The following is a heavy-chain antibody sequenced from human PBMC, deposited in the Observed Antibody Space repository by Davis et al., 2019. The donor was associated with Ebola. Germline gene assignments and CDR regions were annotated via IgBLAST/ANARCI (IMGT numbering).Heavy chain of an antibody. CDR1: GGSISSYY. D-gene: IGHD3-3*01. J-gene: IGHJ5*02. Sequence: SETLSLTCTVSGGSISSYYWSWIRQPPGKGLEWIGYIYYSGSTNYNPSLKSRVTISVDTSKNQFSLKLSSVTAADTAVYYCARVGDFWSGYNSLDPWGQGTLVTVSS. V-gene: IGHV4-59*08. CDR2: IYYSGST. CDR3: ARVGDFWSGYNSLDP.